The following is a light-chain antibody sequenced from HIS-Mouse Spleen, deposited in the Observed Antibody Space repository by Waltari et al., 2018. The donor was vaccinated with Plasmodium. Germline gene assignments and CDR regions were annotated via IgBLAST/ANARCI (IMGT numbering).Light chain of an antibody. Sequence: QTVVTQEPSFSVSPGGTVTLTCGLSSGSVSTSYYPSWYQQTPGQAHHTCIYSTNTRSSGVPDRLSGSILGNKAALTITGAQADDESDYYCVLYMGSGIWVFGGGTKLTVL. CDR3: VLYMGSGIWV. CDR1: SGSVSTSYY. J-gene: IGLJ2*01. V-gene: IGLV8-61*01. CDR2: STN.